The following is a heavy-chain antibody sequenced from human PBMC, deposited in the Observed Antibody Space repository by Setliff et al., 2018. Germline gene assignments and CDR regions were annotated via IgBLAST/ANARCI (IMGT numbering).Heavy chain of an antibody. Sequence: ASVKVSCKTSGDTFNNYAITWVRQAPGQGLEWMGWISGYNGNNIYAQNLQGRVTMTTDTSTSTAYMELRSLRSDDTAVYYCARDSGSGFLDYWGQGTLVTVSS. CDR2: ISGYNGNN. J-gene: IGHJ4*02. CDR1: GDTFNNYA. D-gene: IGHD3-10*01. CDR3: ARDSGSGFLDY. V-gene: IGHV1-18*01.